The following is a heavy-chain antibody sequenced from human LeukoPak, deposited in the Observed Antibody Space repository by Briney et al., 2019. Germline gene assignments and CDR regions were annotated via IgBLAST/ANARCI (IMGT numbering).Heavy chain of an antibody. CDR1: GITLSNYG. Sequence: GGSLRLSCAVSGITLSNYGMSWVRQAPGKGLEWVAGSDRGGRTNFADSVKGRFTISRDNPKNTLYLQMTSLRAEDTAVYFCAKRGVVIRVILVGFHKEAYYFDSWGQGALVTVSS. D-gene: IGHD3-22*01. CDR2: SDRGGRT. J-gene: IGHJ4*02. V-gene: IGHV3-23*01. CDR3: AKRGVVIRVILVGFHKEAYYFDS.